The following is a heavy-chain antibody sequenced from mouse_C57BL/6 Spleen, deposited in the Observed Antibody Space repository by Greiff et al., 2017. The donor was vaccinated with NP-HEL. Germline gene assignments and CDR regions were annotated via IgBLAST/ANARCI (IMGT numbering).Heavy chain of an antibody. CDR3: ARFDYDGYAMDY. D-gene: IGHD2-4*01. CDR2: INPYNGGT. J-gene: IGHJ4*01. CDR1: GYTFTDYY. V-gene: IGHV1-19*01. Sequence: VQLQQSGPVLVKPGASVKMSCKASGYTFTDYYMNWVKQSHGKSLEWIGVINPYNGGTSYNQKFTGKATLTVDKSSSTSYMELNSLTSEDSAVYYCARFDYDGYAMDYWGQGTSVTVSS.